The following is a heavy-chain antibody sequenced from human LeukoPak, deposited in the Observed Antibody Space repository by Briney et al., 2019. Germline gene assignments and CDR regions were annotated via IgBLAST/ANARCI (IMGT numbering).Heavy chain of an antibody. V-gene: IGHV1-18*01. CDR3: ARTVFYDILTGYYYFDY. Sequence: GASVKVSCKASGYTFTSYGISWVRQAPGQGLEWMGWISAYNGNTNCAQKLQGRVTMTTDTSTSTAYMELRSLRSDDTAVYYCARTVFYDILTGYYYFDYWGQGTLVTVSS. CDR2: ISAYNGNT. D-gene: IGHD3-9*01. CDR1: GYTFTSYG. J-gene: IGHJ4*02.